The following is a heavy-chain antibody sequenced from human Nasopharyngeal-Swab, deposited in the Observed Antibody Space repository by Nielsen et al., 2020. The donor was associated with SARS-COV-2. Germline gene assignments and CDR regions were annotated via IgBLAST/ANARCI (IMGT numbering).Heavy chain of an antibody. CDR2: IKQDGSET. Sequence: GESLKISCAASGFTFSGYWMSWVRQAPGKGLEWVANIKQDGSETYYVDSVKGRFTISRDNAKNSLYLQMNSLSAEDTAVFYCVRLSIAAAGVDFWGQGTLVTVSS. V-gene: IGHV3-7*01. CDR3: VRLSIAAAGVDF. D-gene: IGHD6-13*01. CDR1: GFTFSGYW. J-gene: IGHJ4*02.